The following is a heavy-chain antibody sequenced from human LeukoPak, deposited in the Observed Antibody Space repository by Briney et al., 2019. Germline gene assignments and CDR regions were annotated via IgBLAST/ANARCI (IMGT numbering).Heavy chain of an antibody. CDR3: ARHVKYCGGDCYWETDY. D-gene: IGHD2-21*02. CDR2: IYSGGST. V-gene: IGHV3-66*02. Sequence: GGSLRLSCAASGFTFSSYSMNWVRQAPGKGLEWVSVIYSGGSTYYADSVKGRFTISRDNSKNTLYLQMNSLRAEDTAVYYCARHVKYCGGDCYWETDYWGQGTLVTVSS. CDR1: GFTFSSYS. J-gene: IGHJ4*02.